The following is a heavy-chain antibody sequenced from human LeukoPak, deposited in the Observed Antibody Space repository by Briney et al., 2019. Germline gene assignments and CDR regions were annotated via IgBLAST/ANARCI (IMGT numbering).Heavy chain of an antibody. D-gene: IGHD2-15*01. Sequence: ASVKVSCKVSGYTLTELSMHWVRQAPGKGLEWMGGFDPEDGETIYAQKSQGRVTMTEDTSTDTAYMELSSLRSEDTAVYYCAAYCSGGSCYSDYYYYGMDVWGKGTTVTVSS. CDR2: FDPEDGET. J-gene: IGHJ6*04. CDR3: AAYCSGGSCYSDYYYYGMDV. CDR1: GYTLTELS. V-gene: IGHV1-24*01.